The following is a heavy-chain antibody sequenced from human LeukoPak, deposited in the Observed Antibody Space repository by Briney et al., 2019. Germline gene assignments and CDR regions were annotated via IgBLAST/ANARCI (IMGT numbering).Heavy chain of an antibody. D-gene: IGHD2-21*01. CDR3: ARASLDVMVNY. Sequence: ASVKVSCKASGYSFTNYHMHWVRQAPGQGLEWMGMINPSGGTTNYAQKFQDRVTMTRDTPTNTVYLDLSSLRSDDTAVYYCARASLDVMVNYWGQGALVTVSS. J-gene: IGHJ4*02. CDR1: GYSFTNYH. V-gene: IGHV1-46*01. CDR2: INPSGGTT.